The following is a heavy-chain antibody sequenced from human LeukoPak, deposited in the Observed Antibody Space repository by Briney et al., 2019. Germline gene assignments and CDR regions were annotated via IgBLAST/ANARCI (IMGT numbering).Heavy chain of an antibody. V-gene: IGHV4-39*01. CDR2: IYFSGST. J-gene: IGHJ4*02. CDR1: GGSLSTSSYY. D-gene: IGHD2-8*02. CDR3: ARHRVGTGGPGYFHY. Sequence: PSETLSLTCSVSGGSLSTSSYYWGWIRQPPGKGLEWIATIYFSGSTYYNPSLKSRVTISVDTSKNQFSLKLSSVTAADTAVYYCARHRVGTGGPGYFHYWGEGALVTVSS.